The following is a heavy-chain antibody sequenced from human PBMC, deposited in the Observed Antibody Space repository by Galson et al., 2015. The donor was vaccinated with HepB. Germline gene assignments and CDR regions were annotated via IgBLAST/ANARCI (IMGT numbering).Heavy chain of an antibody. Sequence: SLRLSCAASGFTFSNAWMNWVRQAPGKGLEWVGRIKSKTDGGTTDYAAPVKGRFTISRDDSKNTLYLQMNSLKTEDTAVYYCTTDIRLLWFGELWDYWGQGTLVTVSS. D-gene: IGHD3-10*01. CDR3: TTDIRLLWFGELWDY. V-gene: IGHV3-15*07. J-gene: IGHJ4*02. CDR1: GFTFSNAW. CDR2: IKSKTDGGTT.